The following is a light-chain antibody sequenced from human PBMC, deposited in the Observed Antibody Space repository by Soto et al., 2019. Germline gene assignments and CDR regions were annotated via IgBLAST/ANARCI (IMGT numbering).Light chain of an antibody. V-gene: IGKV3-20*01. Sequence: EIVLTQSPGTLSLSPGERATLSCGASQSVSSKNLAWYQQKPGQAPRLLIYGASSRATGIPDRFSGSGSGTDFTLTISRLGPEDFAVYYCLQYGSSPTWTFGQGTRVEIK. CDR1: QSVSSKN. CDR2: GAS. J-gene: IGKJ1*01. CDR3: LQYGSSPTWT.